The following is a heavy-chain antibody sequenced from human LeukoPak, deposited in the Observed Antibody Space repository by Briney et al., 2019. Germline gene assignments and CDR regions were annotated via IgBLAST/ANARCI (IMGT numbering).Heavy chain of an antibody. Sequence: GGSLRLSCAASEFTFSSYNMNWVRQAPGKGLEWVSSISSSSKYIYYAASVKGRFTISRDNAKNSLYLQMNSLRAEDTAVYYCAREPFWSGYYSNLHFDYWGQGTLVTVSS. CDR3: AREPFWSGYYSNLHFDY. CDR1: EFTFSSYN. D-gene: IGHD3-3*01. V-gene: IGHV3-21*01. CDR2: ISSSSKYI. J-gene: IGHJ4*02.